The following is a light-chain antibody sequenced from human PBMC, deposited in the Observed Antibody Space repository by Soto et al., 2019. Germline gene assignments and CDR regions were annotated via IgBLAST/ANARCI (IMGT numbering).Light chain of an antibody. CDR3: QQLKSYPWT. Sequence: DIQMTQSPSTLSASVGDRVTVTCRASQSIGSWLAWYQQKPGKAPKLLIYAASTLQSGVPSRFSGSGSGTEFTLTISSLQPEDSATYYCQQLKSYPWTFGQGTKVDIK. CDR1: QSIGSW. CDR2: AAS. V-gene: IGKV1-9*01. J-gene: IGKJ1*01.